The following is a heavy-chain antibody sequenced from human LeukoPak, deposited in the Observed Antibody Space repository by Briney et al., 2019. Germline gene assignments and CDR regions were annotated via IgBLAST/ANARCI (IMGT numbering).Heavy chain of an antibody. J-gene: IGHJ4*02. CDR3: ARDGTSSGWSTLGY. V-gene: IGHV3-20*04. D-gene: IGHD6-19*01. CDR1: GSTFDDYG. CDR2: INWNGGST. Sequence: PGGSLRLSCAASGSTFDDYGMSWVRQAPGKGLEWVAGINWNGGSTGYADSVKGRFIISRDNANNSLYLQMNSLRADDTALYYCARDGTSSGWSTLGYWGQGNLVTVSS.